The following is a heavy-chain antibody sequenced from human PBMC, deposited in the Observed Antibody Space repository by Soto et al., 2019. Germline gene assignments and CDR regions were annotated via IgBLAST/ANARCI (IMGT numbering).Heavy chain of an antibody. D-gene: IGHD5-12*01. J-gene: IGHJ4*02. CDR2: IYPGDSDT. V-gene: IGHV5-51*01. Sequence: PGESLKISCQASGYRFPNYWIGWVRQMPGKGLEWMGMIYPGDSDTRYSPSFQGQVTISADKSISTAYLQWSSLKASDSAMYYCAAYSGSPGRHFDYWGQGTLVTVSS. CDR3: AAYSGSPGRHFDY. CDR1: GYRFPNYW.